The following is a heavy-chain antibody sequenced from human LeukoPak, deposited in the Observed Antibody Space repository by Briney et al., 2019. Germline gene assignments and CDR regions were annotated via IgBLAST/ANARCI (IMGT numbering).Heavy chain of an antibody. D-gene: IGHD4-17*01. J-gene: IGHJ3*02. CDR1: GFTFSSYA. V-gene: IGHV3-23*01. CDR2: ISGSGGST. CDR3: ARGEDYVYAFDI. Sequence: GGSLRLSCAGSGFTFSSYAMSWVRQAPGKGLEWVSAISGSGGSTYYADSVKGRFTISRDNSKNTLYLQMNSLRAEDTAVFYCARGEDYVYAFDIWGQGTMVTVSS.